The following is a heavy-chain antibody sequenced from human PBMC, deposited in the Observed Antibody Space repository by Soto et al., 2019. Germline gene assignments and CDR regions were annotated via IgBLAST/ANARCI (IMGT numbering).Heavy chain of an antibody. D-gene: IGHD6-19*01. CDR1: GGSISSYY. CDR2: IYYSGST. Sequence: PSETLSLTCTVSGGSISSYYWSWIRQPPGKGLEWIGYIYYSGSTNYNPSLKSRVTISVDTSKNQFSLKLSSVTAADTAVYYCARRAGYSRGWPYFDYRGQGTLVTVSS. J-gene: IGHJ4*02. V-gene: IGHV4-59*08. CDR3: ARRAGYSRGWPYFDY.